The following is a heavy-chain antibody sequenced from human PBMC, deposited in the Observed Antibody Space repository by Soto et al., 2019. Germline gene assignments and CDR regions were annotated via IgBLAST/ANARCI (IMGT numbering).Heavy chain of an antibody. CDR3: ARGDVRVVASFDP. J-gene: IGHJ5*02. D-gene: IGHD2-15*01. V-gene: IGHV1-2*02. CDR1: GYTFTDYY. CDR2: INPNSGGT. Sequence: ASVKVSCKASGYTFTDYYIHWVRQAPGQGLEWMGWINPNSGGTNYAQKFQGRVTMTRDTSISTAYMELSRLISDDTAVYYCARGDVRVVASFDPWGQGALVTVSS.